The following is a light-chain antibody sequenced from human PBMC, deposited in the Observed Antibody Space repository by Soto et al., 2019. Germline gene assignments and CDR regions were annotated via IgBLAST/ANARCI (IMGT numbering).Light chain of an antibody. J-gene: IGKJ2*01. CDR3: MQALKTFT. V-gene: IGKV2-28*01. Sequence: DIVMTQSPLSLPVTPGEPASISCRSSESLLHSNGYNYLDWYLQKPGQSPQLLIYLGSNRASGGPDRVTGSGSGTDFTLKISRVEAEDVGVYYCMQALKTFTFGQGTKLEIK. CDR1: ESLLHSNGYNY. CDR2: LGS.